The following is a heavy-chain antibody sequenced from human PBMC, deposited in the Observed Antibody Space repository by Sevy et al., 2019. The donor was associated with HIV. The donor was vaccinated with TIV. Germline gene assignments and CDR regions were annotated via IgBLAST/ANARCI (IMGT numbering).Heavy chain of an antibody. CDR1: GGSISSSSYY. CDR3: ARHQRRQFDY. V-gene: IGHV4-39*01. CDR2: IYYSGST. J-gene: IGHJ4*02. Sequence: SDTLSLTCTVSGGSISSSSYYWGWIRQPPGKGLEWIGSIYYSGSTYYNPSLKSRVTISVDTSKNQFSLKLSSVTAADTAVYYCARHQRRQFDYWGQGTLVTVSS.